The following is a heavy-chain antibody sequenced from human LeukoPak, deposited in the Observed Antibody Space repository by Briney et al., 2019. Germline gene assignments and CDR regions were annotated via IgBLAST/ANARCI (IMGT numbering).Heavy chain of an antibody. V-gene: IGHV4-34*01. CDR1: GFTFSIYA. CDR2: INHSGST. Sequence: GSLRLSCAASGFTFSIYAMSWIRQPPGKGLEWIGEINHSGSTNNNPSLKSRVTISVDTSKNQFSLKLSSVTAADTAVYYCARGLGSGWFDFDYWGQGTLVTVSS. CDR3: ARGLGSGWFDFDY. J-gene: IGHJ4*02. D-gene: IGHD6-19*01.